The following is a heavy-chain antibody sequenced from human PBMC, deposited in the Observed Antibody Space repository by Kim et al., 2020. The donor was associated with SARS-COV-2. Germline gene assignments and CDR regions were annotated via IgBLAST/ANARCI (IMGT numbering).Heavy chain of an antibody. V-gene: IGHV4-34*01. CDR3: ARFPLVESSIAAAGGGFDP. J-gene: IGHJ5*02. CDR1: GGSFSGYY. D-gene: IGHD6-13*01. Sequence: SETLSLTCAVYGGSFSGYYWSWIRQPPGKGLEWIGEINHSGSTNYNPSLKSRVTISVDTSKNQFSLKLSSVTAADTAVYYCARFPLVESSIAAAGGGFDPWGQGTLVTVSS. CDR2: INHSGST.